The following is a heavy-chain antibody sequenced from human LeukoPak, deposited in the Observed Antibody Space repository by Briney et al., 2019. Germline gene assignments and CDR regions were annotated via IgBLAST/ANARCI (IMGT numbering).Heavy chain of an antibody. D-gene: IGHD2-15*01. V-gene: IGHV3-66*01. CDR3: ARDPNVVIVSASCFGY. CDR1: GFTVSSNY. CDR2: IYSGGST. Sequence: GGSLRLSCAASGFTVSSNYMSWVRQAPGKGLEWVSVIYSGGSTYYADSVKGRFTVSRDNAKNSVYLQMNSLRAEDTAVYYCARDPNVVIVSASCFGYWGQGTLVTVSS. J-gene: IGHJ4*02.